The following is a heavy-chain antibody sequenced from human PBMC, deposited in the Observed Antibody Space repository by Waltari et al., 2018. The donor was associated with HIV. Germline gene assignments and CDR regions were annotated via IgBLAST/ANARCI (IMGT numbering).Heavy chain of an antibody. CDR3: ARRKGDYRTAFDI. D-gene: IGHD4-17*01. Sequence: EEKLVQSGAEVKEPGESLKISCKSLGNNFAGYWVGWVRQMPGKGLEWIGVIYPGASDAVYSPSFQGRVIMSTDSSISTGYLQWSSLRASDTAMYYCARRKGDYRTAFDIWGQGTMVTASS. CDR2: IYPGASDA. J-gene: IGHJ3*02. V-gene: IGHV5-51*01. CDR1: GNNFAGYW.